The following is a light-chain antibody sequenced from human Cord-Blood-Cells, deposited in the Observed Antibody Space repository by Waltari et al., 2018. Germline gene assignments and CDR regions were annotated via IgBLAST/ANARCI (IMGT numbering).Light chain of an antibody. V-gene: IGKV3-11*01. CDR1: QSVSSY. CDR3: QPRSNWPLT. J-gene: IGKJ4*02. CDR2: DAS. Sequence: EIVVTQSPATLSLSPGGRATLSCRASQSVSSYLAWYQQKPGQAPRLLSYDASTRATGIPARFSGSGSGTDFTLTISSPEPEDFAVYYCQPRSNWPLTFGGGTKVEIK.